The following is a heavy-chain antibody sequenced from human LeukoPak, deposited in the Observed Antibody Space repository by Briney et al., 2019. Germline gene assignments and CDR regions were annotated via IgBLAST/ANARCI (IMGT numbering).Heavy chain of an antibody. Sequence: PGRSLRLSCPASGFTFSTYAMHWARQAPGKGLEWVAVISYDGSNKYYADSVKGRFTISRDNSKNTLYLQMNSLRAEDTAVYYCAKWGKVGYCSSASCSRYYYYYYMDVWGKGTTVTVSS. CDR1: GFTFSTYA. J-gene: IGHJ6*03. V-gene: IGHV3-30-3*02. D-gene: IGHD2-2*01. CDR3: AKWGKVGYCSSASCSRYYYYYYMDV. CDR2: ISYDGSNK.